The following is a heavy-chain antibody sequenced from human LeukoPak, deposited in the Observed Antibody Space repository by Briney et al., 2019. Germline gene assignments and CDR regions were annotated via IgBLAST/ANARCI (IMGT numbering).Heavy chain of an antibody. CDR3: ARDNPYYYDSSGYYPSFEFDY. D-gene: IGHD3-22*01. V-gene: IGHV1-3*01. CDR1: GGTFTSYA. Sequence: ASVKVSCKASGGTFTSYAMHWVRQAPGQRLEWMGWINAGNGNTKYSQKFQGRVTITRDTSASTAHMELSSLRSEDTAVYYCARDNPYYYDSSGYYPSFEFDYWGQGTLVTVSS. CDR2: INAGNGNT. J-gene: IGHJ4*02.